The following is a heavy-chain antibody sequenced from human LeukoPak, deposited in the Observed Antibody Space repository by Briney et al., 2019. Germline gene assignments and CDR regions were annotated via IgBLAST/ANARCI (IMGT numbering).Heavy chain of an antibody. Sequence: SETLSLTCAVYGGSFSGYYWSWIRQPPGKGLEWIGEINHSGSTNYNPSLKSRVTISVDTSKNQFSLKLSSVTAADTAVYYCARAGPWVVAAIRGHDAFDIWGQGTMVTVSS. V-gene: IGHV4-34*01. CDR2: INHSGST. CDR3: ARAGPWVVAAIRGHDAFDI. J-gene: IGHJ3*02. CDR1: GGSFSGYY. D-gene: IGHD2-15*01.